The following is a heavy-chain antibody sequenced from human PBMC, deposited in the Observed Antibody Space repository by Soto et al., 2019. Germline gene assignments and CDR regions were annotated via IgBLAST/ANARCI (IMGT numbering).Heavy chain of an antibody. CDR3: ARHLWYSNYGGNYYFDL. J-gene: IGHJ2*01. CDR1: GFTFGNYA. D-gene: IGHD4-4*01. V-gene: IGHV3-30-3*01. Sequence: QVQLVESGGGVVQPGRSLILSCAASGFTFGNYAMNCVRQAPGKGLEWVGLISYDGSDKYYADSVKGRFTISRDNFKKTLYLQMNSLRAEDSAVFHCARHLWYSNYGGNYYFDLWGRGTLVTVSS. CDR2: ISYDGSDK.